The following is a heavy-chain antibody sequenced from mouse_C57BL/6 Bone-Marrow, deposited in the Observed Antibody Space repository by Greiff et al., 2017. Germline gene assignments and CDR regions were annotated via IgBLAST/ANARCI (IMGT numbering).Heavy chain of an antibody. CDR2: INPSSGYI. J-gene: IGHJ4*01. Sequence: QVQLKESAAELARPGAAVKMSCKASGYTFTSYTMHWVKQRPGQGLEWIGYINPSSGYIEYNQKFKDKTTLTADKSSSTAYMQLSSLTSEDSAVFYCARERGIYYVNYGYAMDYWGQGTSVTGSS. V-gene: IGHV1-4*02. D-gene: IGHD2-1*01. CDR1: GYTFTSYT. CDR3: ARERGIYYVNYGYAMDY.